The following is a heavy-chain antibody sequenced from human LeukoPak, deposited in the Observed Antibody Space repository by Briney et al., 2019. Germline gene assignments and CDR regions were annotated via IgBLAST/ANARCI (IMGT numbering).Heavy chain of an antibody. D-gene: IGHD5-24*01. CDR2: IRSKAYGGTT. V-gene: IGHV3-49*04. J-gene: IGHJ4*02. Sequence: GGSLRLSCTASGFTFGDYAMSWVRQAPGKGLEWVGFIRSKAYGGTTEYAASVKGRFTISRDDSKSIVYLQMNSLKTEDTAVYYCTRGSRDGYNCDYWGQGTLVTVSS. CDR1: GFTFGDYA. CDR3: TRGSRDGYNCDY.